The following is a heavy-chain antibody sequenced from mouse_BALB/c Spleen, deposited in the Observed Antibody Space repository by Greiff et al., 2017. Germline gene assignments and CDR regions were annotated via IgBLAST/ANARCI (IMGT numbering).Heavy chain of an antibody. Sequence: LVESGPELVKPGASVKMSCKASGYTFTDYVISWVKQRTGQGLEWIGEIYPGSGSTYYNEKFKGKATLTADKSSNTAYMQLSSLTSEDSAVYFCARYGNYEEYYFDYWGQGTTLTVSS. CDR2: IYPGSGST. D-gene: IGHD2-1*01. CDR1: GYTFTDYV. J-gene: IGHJ2*01. CDR3: ARYGNYEEYYFDY. V-gene: IGHV1-77*01.